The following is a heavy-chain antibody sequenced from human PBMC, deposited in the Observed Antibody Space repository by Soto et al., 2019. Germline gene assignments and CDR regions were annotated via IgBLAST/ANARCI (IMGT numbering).Heavy chain of an antibody. D-gene: IGHD5-12*01. CDR3: ARHGGYEVVI. J-gene: IGHJ3*02. V-gene: IGHV4-4*02. CDR2: ISHRGTT. Sequence: QVQLQESGPGLVKPSGTLSLTCAVPGGSISNNYWWSWVRQSPGKGLVWIGEISHRGTTNYNPSLKSRVTISVDKSKNQLSLKLGSVTSADTAVYYCARHGGYEVVIWGRGTMVTVSS. CDR1: GGSISNNYW.